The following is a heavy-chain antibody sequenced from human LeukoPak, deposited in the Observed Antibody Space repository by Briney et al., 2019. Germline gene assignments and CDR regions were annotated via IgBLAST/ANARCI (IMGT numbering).Heavy chain of an antibody. V-gene: IGHV3-21*01. J-gene: IGHJ1*01. CDR2: ISSSSSYI. CDR3: ARSLIPGSYHAEYFQH. D-gene: IGHD3-16*01. CDR1: GFTFSSYS. Sequence: RGSLRLSCAASGFTFSSYSMNWVRQAPGKGPEWVSSISSSSSYIYYADSVKGRFTISRDNAKNSLYLQMNSLRAEDTAVYYCARSLIPGSYHAEYFQHWGQGTPVTVSS.